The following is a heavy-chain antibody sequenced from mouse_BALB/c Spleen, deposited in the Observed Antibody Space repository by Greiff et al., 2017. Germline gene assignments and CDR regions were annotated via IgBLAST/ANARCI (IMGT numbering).Heavy chain of an antibody. D-gene: IGHD2-14*01. V-gene: IGHV5-6*01. CDR3: ARHRDYRYGYFDY. J-gene: IGHJ2*01. CDR1: GFTFSSYG. Sequence: EVQLVESGGDLVKPGGSLKLSCAASGFTFSSYGMSWVRQTPDKRLEWVATISSGGSYTYYPDSVKGRFTISRDNAKNTLYLQMSSLKSEDTAMYYCARHRDYRYGYFDYWGQGTTLTVSS. CDR2: ISSGGSYT.